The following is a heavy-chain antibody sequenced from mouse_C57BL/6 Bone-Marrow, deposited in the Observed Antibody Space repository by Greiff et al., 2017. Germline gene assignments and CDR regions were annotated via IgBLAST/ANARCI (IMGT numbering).Heavy chain of an antibody. CDR3: AVLAWFAY. CDR2: ISNGGGST. V-gene: IGHV5-12*01. Sequence: EVHLVESGGGLVQPGGSLTLSCAASGFTFTDYYMYWVRQTPEKRLEWVAYISNGGGSTYYPDTVKGRFTISRDNAKNTLYLQMSRLKSEDTAMYFCAVLAWFAYWGQGTLVTVSA. D-gene: IGHD4-1*01. CDR1: GFTFTDYY. J-gene: IGHJ3*01.